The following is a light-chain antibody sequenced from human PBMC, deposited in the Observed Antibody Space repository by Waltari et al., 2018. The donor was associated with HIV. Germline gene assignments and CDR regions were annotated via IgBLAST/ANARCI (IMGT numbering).Light chain of an antibody. Sequence: IMLTPSPDTLYLSQSSRSTFSCRASQSVSGIYLAWYQQQPGKAPRHLIYGASSRATGIPDRFSGSGSGTEFTLTISSLQPDDFATYYCQQYNSYPYTFGQGTKLEIK. J-gene: IGKJ2*01. V-gene: IGKV3-20*01. CDR1: QSVSGIY. CDR2: GAS. CDR3: QQYNSYPYT.